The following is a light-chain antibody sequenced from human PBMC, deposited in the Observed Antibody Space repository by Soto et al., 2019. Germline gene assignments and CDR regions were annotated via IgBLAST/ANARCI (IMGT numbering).Light chain of an antibody. Sequence: QSVLTQPPSASGTPGQRVTISCSGSSSNIGSNYVYWYQQLPGTAPKLLINRNDERPSGVPDRFSGSKSGTSASLAISGVRSDDDADYYCAAWDDILSGWVFGGGTKLTVL. CDR2: RND. V-gene: IGLV1-47*01. J-gene: IGLJ3*02. CDR1: SSNIGSNY. CDR3: AAWDDILSGWV.